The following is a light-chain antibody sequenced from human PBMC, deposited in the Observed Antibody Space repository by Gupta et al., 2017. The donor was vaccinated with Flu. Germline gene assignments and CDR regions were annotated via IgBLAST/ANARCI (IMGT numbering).Light chain of an antibody. Sequence: SITSTCTGTGCDVGSYNIVCRDHRHSGKAHKFMIYEVSNRAAGVANRFSGSQAGNTASRTISGLQEEDEGDYYGCSYVCSGMVVFGGGTNLTVL. CDR2: EVS. CDR1: GCDVGSYNI. J-gene: IGLJ2*01. V-gene: IGLV2-23*02. CDR3: CSYVCSGMVV.